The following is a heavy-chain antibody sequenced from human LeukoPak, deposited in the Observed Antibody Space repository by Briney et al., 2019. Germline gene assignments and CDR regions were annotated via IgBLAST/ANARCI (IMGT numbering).Heavy chain of an antibody. CDR2: INHSGST. CDR3: ARGLEFGPAARWFDP. V-gene: IGHV4-34*01. D-gene: IGHD2-2*01. Sequence: SETLSLTCSVSGGSVSSYYWSWIRQPPGKGLEWIGEINHSGSTNYNPSLKSRVTISVDTSKNQFSLKLSSVTAADTAVYYCARGLEFGPAARWFDPWGQGTLVTVSS. CDR1: GGSVSSYY. J-gene: IGHJ5*02.